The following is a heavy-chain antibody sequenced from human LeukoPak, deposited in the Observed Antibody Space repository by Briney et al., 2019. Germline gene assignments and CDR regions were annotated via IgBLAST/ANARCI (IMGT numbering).Heavy chain of an antibody. CDR1: GGSMKSDY. J-gene: IGHJ4*02. V-gene: IGHV4-4*07. CDR2: IYTSGST. D-gene: IGHD6-19*01. Sequence: PSETLSLTCTVSGGSMKSDYWRWIRQPAGKGLEWIGRIYTSGSTNYNPSLKSRVTISVDKSKNQFSLKLSSVTAADTAVYYCSRELLLAVAGPDYWGQGTLVTVSS. CDR3: SRELLLAVAGPDY.